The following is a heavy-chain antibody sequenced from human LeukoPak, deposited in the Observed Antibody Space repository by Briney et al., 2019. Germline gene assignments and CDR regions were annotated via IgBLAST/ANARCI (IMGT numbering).Heavy chain of an antibody. J-gene: IGHJ6*03. CDR2: IYYSGST. D-gene: IGHD6-13*01. CDR1: GGSISSSSYY. V-gene: IGHV4-39*07. Sequence: PSETLSLTCTVSGGSISSSSYYWGWIRQPPGKGLEWIGCIYYSGSTYYNPSLKSRVTISVDTSKNQFSLKLSSVIAADTAVYYCARVYPAMPGYSSSWSRLKNGYYYYMDVWGKGTTVTVSS. CDR3: ARVYPAMPGYSSSWSRLKNGYYYYMDV.